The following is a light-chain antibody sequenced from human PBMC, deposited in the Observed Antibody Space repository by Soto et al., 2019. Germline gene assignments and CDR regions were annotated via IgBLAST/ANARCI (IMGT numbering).Light chain of an antibody. V-gene: IGKV3-20*01. Sequence: EIVLTQSPGTLSLSPGERATLSCRASQSVSSSYLAWYQQKPGQAPRLLIYGASSRATGIPDRFSGSGSGTDFTVTISRLEPEDFGVYYCQQYGSSHPMYTFGQGTKLEIK. J-gene: IGKJ2*01. CDR2: GAS. CDR1: QSVSSSY. CDR3: QQYGSSHPMYT.